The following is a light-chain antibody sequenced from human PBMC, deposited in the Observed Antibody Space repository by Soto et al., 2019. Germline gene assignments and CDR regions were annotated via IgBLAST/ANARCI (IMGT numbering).Light chain of an antibody. V-gene: IGKV3D-20*02. Sequence: VLTQSPATLSLSTGERATLSCRASQSVSSDYLAWYQQRPGQAPRLLIYAASSRATGIPDRFSGSGSGTDFTLTITSLEPEDFAFYYCHQRQRWPRTFGQGTKVAIK. CDR1: QSVSSDY. J-gene: IGKJ1*01. CDR3: HQRQRWPRT. CDR2: AAS.